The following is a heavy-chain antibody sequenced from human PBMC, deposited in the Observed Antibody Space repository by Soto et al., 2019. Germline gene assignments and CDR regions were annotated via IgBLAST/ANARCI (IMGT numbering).Heavy chain of an antibody. CDR2: IIPFFGRI. CDR3: VGGRLGYGSGGIWYSNSWIDP. V-gene: IGHV1-69*12. J-gene: IGHJ5*02. Sequence: QVQLVQSGTEVKKPGSSVKVSCKASGGTFSTYATSWVRQAPGQGLEWIGGIIPFFGRIKYAQKFKGRVTITAAESTSTAYREMSSLTSDDTTVYYCVGGRLGYGSGGIWYSNSWIDPWGQGTLVTVYS. CDR1: GGTFSTYA. D-gene: IGHD2-15*01.